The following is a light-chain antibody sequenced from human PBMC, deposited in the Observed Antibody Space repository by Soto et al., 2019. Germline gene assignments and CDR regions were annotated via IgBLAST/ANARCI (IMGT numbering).Light chain of an antibody. CDR2: GAS. CDR3: QQYNNWPPANT. V-gene: IGKV3-15*01. Sequence: EIVMTQSPATLSLSPGERATLSCRASQSVSSNLAWYQQKPGQAPRLLIYGASTRATGFPARFSGSGSGTEFTLTISSLQSEDFAVYYCQQYNNWPPANTFGQGTKLEIK. CDR1: QSVSSN. J-gene: IGKJ2*01.